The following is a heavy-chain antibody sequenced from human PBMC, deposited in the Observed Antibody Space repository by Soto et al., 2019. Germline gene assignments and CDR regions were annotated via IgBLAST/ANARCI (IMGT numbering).Heavy chain of an antibody. Sequence: GASMKVSCKASGGTFSSYTISWVRQAPGQGLEWMGRIIPILGIANYAQKFQGRVTITADKSTSTAYMELSSLRSEDTAVYYCAREGIVVVPAAHQRHATPEYGDYDYYYYYMDVWGKGTTVTVSS. CDR2: IIPILGIA. CDR1: GGTFSSYT. CDR3: AREGIVVVPAAHQRHATPEYGDYDYYYYYMDV. J-gene: IGHJ6*03. D-gene: IGHD2-2*01. V-gene: IGHV1-69*04.